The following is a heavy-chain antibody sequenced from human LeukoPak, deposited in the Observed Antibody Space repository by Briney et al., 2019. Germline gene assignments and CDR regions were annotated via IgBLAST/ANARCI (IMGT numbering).Heavy chain of an antibody. CDR3: ARAIYYYMDV. Sequence: PSETLSLTCTVSGGSISSGSYYWSWIRQPAGKGLEWIGRIYTSGSTHYNPSLKSRVTISVDTSKNQFSLKLSSVTAADTAVYYCARAIYYYMDVWGKGTTVTISS. V-gene: IGHV4-61*02. CDR2: IYTSGST. CDR1: GGSISSGSYY. J-gene: IGHJ6*03.